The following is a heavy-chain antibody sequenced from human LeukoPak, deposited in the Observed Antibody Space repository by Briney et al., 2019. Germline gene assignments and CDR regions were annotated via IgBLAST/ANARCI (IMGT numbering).Heavy chain of an antibody. J-gene: IGHJ4*02. CDR1: GGSFSGYY. Sequence: SETLSLTCAVYGGSFSGYYWSWIRQPPGKGLEWIGEINHSGSTNYNPSLKSRVTISVDTSKNQFSLKLSSVTAADTAVYYCARDHYGDYDLRYFDYWGQGTLVTVSS. CDR3: ARDHYGDYDLRYFDY. V-gene: IGHV4-34*01. D-gene: IGHD4-17*01. CDR2: INHSGST.